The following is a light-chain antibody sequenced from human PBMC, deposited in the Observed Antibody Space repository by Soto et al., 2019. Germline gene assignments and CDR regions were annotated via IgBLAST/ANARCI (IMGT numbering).Light chain of an antibody. CDR1: QSVSNNY. J-gene: IGKJ5*01. CDR3: QQYTSSPPT. V-gene: IGKV3-20*01. CDR2: GAS. Sequence: EVVLTQSPGTVSLSPGERATLSCRASQSVSNNYLALYQQKPGQAPRLLIYGASSRATGIPDSFSGSGSGTDFTLTISRLEPEDFAVYYCQQYTSSPPTFGQGTRLEIK.